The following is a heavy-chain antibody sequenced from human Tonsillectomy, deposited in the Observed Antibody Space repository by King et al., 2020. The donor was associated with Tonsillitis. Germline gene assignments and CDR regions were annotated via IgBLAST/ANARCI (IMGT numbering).Heavy chain of an antibody. D-gene: IGHD6-19*01. CDR3: ARDSSGWSPLYYYGMDV. V-gene: IGHV3-7*03. J-gene: IGHJ6*02. Sequence: DVQLVESGGGLVQPGGSLRLSCAASRFTFSNYWMSWVRQAPGKGLEWVANIKQDGSEKYYVDSVKGRFTISRDNAKNSLYLQMNSLRAEDTAVYYCARDSSGWSPLYYYGMDVWGQGTTVTVSS. CDR1: RFTFSNYW. CDR2: IKQDGSEK.